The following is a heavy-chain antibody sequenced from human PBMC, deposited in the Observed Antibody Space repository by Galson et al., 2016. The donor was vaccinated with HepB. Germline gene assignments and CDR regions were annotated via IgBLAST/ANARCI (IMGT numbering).Heavy chain of an antibody. J-gene: IGHJ4*02. Sequence: SLRLSCAASGFTFNTYDMHWVRQAPGKGLEWVAVISYDGGNKYYADSVRGRFTISRDNSNNTLCLQMNSLRAEDTAVYYCAREHSGYMYYWGQGVLVTVSS. CDR2: ISYDGGNK. CDR1: GFTFNTYD. V-gene: IGHV3-30*04. D-gene: IGHD5-12*01. CDR3: AREHSGYMYY.